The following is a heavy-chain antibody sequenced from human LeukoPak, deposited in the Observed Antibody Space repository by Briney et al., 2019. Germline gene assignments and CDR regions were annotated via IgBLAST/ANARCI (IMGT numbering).Heavy chain of an antibody. V-gene: IGHV1-69*13. CDR3: ARGGTGYYYDSSGPCDY. J-gene: IGHJ4*02. CDR2: IIPIFGTA. D-gene: IGHD3-22*01. Sequence: SVKVSCKASGYTFTRYYMHWVRQAPGHGLEWMGGIIPIFGTANYAQKFQGRVTITADESTSTAYMELSSLRSEDTAVYYCARGGTGYYYDSSGPCDYWGQGTLVTVSS. CDR1: GYTFTRYY.